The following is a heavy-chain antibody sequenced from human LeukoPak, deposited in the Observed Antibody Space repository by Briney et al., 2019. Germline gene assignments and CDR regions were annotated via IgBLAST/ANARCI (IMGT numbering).Heavy chain of an antibody. CDR1: GGSFSGYY. V-gene: IGHV4-34*01. CDR3: AREWRIRDYYYYMDV. D-gene: IGHD5-12*01. Sequence: SETPSLTCAVYGGSFSGYYWSWIRQPPGKGLEWIGEINHSGSTNYNPSLKSRVTISVDTSKNQFSLKLSSVTAADTAVYYCAREWRIRDYYYYMDVWGKGTTVTVSS. CDR2: INHSGST. J-gene: IGHJ6*03.